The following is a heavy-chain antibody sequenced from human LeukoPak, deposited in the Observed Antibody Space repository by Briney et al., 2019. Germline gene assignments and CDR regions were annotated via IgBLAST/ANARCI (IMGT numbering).Heavy chain of an antibody. CDR3: ARSKYCSAGSCHPLDY. J-gene: IGHJ4*02. Sequence: GRSLRLSCAASGFTFSTCGMHWVRQAPGKGLEWLAVIWYDGTNKNYADPVKGRFTISRDSSKNTLYLQMNSLRAEDTAVYYCARSKYCSAGSCHPLDYWGQGTLVTVSS. D-gene: IGHD2-15*01. CDR2: IWYDGTNK. V-gene: IGHV3-33*03. CDR1: GFTFSTCG.